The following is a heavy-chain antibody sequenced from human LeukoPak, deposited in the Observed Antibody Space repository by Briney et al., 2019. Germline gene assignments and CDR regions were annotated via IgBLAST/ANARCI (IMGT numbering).Heavy chain of an antibody. J-gene: IGHJ3*02. CDR3: AREPRPTTVTTGAFDI. D-gene: IGHD4-17*01. CDR1: GGSINYYY. V-gene: IGHV4-59*01. Sequence: SETLSLTCTVSGGSINYYYWSWIRQPPGKGLEWIGYIYYSGNTNYNPSLKSRVTISVDTSKNQFSLKLSSVTAADTAVYYCAREPRPTTVTTGAFDIWGQGTMVTVSS. CDR2: IYYSGNT.